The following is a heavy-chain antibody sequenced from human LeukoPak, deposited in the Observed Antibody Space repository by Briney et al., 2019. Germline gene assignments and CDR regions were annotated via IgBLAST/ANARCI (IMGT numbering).Heavy chain of an antibody. Sequence: SETLSLTCTVSGGSISSYYWSWIRQPAGKGLEWIGRIYTSGSTNYNPSLKSRVTMSVDTSKNQFSLKLSSVTAADTAVYYCARGPYGSGSYWFDPWGQGTLVTVSS. CDR1: GGSISSYY. CDR2: IYTSGST. CDR3: ARGPYGSGSYWFDP. D-gene: IGHD3-10*01. J-gene: IGHJ5*02. V-gene: IGHV4-4*07.